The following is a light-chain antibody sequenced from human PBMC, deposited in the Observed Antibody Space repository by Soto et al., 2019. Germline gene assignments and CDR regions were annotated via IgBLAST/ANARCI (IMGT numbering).Light chain of an antibody. CDR3: QQSFITPPLT. CDR1: QSISTY. Sequence: DIQMTQSPSSLSASIGDRITITCRASQSISTYLNWYQQRPGKAPNLLIYGASTLHNGVPSRFSGSGSATDFTLTISNLQPEDFATYYCQQSFITPPLTFGGGTKVEIK. J-gene: IGKJ4*01. CDR2: GAS. V-gene: IGKV1-39*01.